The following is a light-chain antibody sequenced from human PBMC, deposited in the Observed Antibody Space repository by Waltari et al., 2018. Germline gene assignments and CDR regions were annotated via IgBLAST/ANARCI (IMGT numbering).Light chain of an antibody. V-gene: IGKV3-15*01. J-gene: IGKJ1*01. CDR1: RSISIN. CDR2: GAS. Sequence: EVEMTQSPATLSVSPGGRATLSCRASRSISINLVWYQQRPGQAPRLLIYGASTRATDIPARFSGSGSGTEFTLTISSLQSEDAAVYYCQQFNDWPRTFGQGTKVEVK. CDR3: QQFNDWPRT.